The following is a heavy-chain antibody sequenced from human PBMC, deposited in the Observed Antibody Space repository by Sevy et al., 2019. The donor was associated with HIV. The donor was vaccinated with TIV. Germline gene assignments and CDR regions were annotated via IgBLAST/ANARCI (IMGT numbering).Heavy chain of an antibody. V-gene: IGHV3-74*01. CDR1: GFTFSSYW. CDR2: INSDGSST. D-gene: IGHD3-3*01. Sequence: GGSLRLSCAASGFTFSSYWMHWVRQAPGKGLVWVSRINSDGSSTRYADSVKGRFTISRDNAKNTLYLQMNSLRAEDTAVYYCARDKEYYDFWSGYYTSFNYYYGMDVWGQGTTVTVSS. J-gene: IGHJ6*02. CDR3: ARDKEYYDFWSGYYTSFNYYYGMDV.